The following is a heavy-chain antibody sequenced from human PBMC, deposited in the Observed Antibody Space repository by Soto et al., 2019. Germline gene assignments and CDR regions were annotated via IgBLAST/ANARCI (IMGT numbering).Heavy chain of an antibody. V-gene: IGHV3-30*18. Sequence: QVQLVESGGGVVQPGRSLRLSCAASGFIFSDYGMHWVRQAPGKGLEWVALISCDGTNKNYADSVRGRFTISRDDSKNTLYMHTNDLLAEDQALYYYTKDRATNSYDRCVYFYDFGMDLWGQGATVTVSS. CDR2: ISCDGTNK. CDR1: GFIFSDYG. J-gene: IGHJ6*02. CDR3: TKDRATNSYDRCVYFYDFGMDL. D-gene: IGHD3-22*01.